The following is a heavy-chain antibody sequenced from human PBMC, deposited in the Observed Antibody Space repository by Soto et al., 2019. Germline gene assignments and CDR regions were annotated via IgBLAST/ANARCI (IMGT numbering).Heavy chain of an antibody. D-gene: IGHD3-16*01. CDR2: INPHSGDT. CDR1: GYTFTDYY. CDR3: ATGDSSEYLAISEF. V-gene: IGHV1-2*02. Sequence: ASVKVSCKASGYTFTDYYIHWVRQAPGEGLEWMGWINPHSGDTHYALKFLGRVTMTKDTSISTAYMDLSGLTSDDTAVYYCATGDSSEYLAISEFWGLGTLLTVSS. J-gene: IGHJ4*02.